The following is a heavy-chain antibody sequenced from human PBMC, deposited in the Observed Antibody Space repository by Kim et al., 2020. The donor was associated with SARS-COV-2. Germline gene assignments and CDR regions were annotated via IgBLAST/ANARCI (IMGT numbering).Heavy chain of an antibody. V-gene: IGHV3-30*07. CDR3: ARGGKLFPEQYYFDY. Sequence: DSVKGRFTISRDNSKNTLYLQMNSLRAEDTAVYYCARGGKLFPEQYYFDYWGQGTLVTVSS. J-gene: IGHJ4*02. D-gene: IGHD2-15*01.